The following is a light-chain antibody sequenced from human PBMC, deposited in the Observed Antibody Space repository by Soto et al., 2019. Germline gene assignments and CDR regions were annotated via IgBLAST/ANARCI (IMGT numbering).Light chain of an antibody. CDR1: QSISTY. J-gene: IGKJ4*01. CDR2: SAS. CDR3: QQTYDIPRT. V-gene: IGKV1-39*01. Sequence: DIQMTQSPSSLSASLGDRVTITCRASQSISTYLHWYQQKPGKAPRLLIYSASSLQSGVPSRFSGSRSGADFTLTISTLQPEDFATYYCQQTYDIPRTFGGGTKVQIK.